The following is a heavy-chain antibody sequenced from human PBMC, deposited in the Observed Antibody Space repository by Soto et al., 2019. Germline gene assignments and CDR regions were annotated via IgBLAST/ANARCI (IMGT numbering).Heavy chain of an antibody. CDR3: ARDAYEGPAFDI. CDR2: ISYDGSNK. J-gene: IGHJ3*02. CDR1: GFTFSSYA. D-gene: IGHD3-22*01. V-gene: IGHV3-30-3*01. Sequence: GGSLRLSCAASGFTFSSYAMHWVRQAPGKGLEWVAVISYDGSNKYYADSVKGRFTISRDNSKNTLYLQMNSLRAEDTAVYYCARDAYEGPAFDIWGQGTMVTVSS.